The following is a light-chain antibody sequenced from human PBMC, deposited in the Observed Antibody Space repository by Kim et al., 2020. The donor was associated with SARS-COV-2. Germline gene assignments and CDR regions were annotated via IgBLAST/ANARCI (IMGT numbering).Light chain of an antibody. Sequence: TGKTARITCGGNNIGRKSVHWYQQKPGQAPVLVIDYDSDRPSGIPERFSGSNSGNTATLTISRVEAGDEADYYCQVWDSSSDHWVFGGGTQLTVL. CDR2: YDS. V-gene: IGLV3-21*04. CDR3: QVWDSSSDHWV. J-gene: IGLJ3*02. CDR1: NIGRKS.